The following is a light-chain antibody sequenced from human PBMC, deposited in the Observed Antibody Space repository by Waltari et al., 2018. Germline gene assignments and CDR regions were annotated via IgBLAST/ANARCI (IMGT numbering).Light chain of an antibody. CDR3: QQYYTTPT. Sequence: DIVMTQSPDSLAVSLGERATINCKSSQTLFYSSNNKNYLAWYQLKPGQPPNLLIFWASTRASGVPDRFSGSGSATEFTLTIDTLQAEDVAVYYCQQYYTTPTFGQGTKVEIK. V-gene: IGKV4-1*01. CDR1: QTLFYSSNNKNY. CDR2: WAS. J-gene: IGKJ1*01.